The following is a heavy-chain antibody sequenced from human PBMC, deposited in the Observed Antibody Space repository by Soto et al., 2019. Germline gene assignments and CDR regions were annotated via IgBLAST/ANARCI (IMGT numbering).Heavy chain of an antibody. Sequence: GGSLRLSCAAAGFTFSGYWMSWVRQAPGKGLEWVSAISGSGGSTYYADSVKGRFTISRDNSKNTLYLQMNSLRAEDTAVYYCAKGGTGTDTSDAFDIWGQGTMVTVSS. CDR2: ISGSGGST. CDR3: AKGGTGTDTSDAFDI. V-gene: IGHV3-23*01. D-gene: IGHD1-1*01. J-gene: IGHJ3*02. CDR1: GFTFSGYW.